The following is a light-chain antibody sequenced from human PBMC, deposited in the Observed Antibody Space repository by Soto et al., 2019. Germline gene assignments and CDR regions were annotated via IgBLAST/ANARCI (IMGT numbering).Light chain of an antibody. CDR2: DAS. CDR3: QQYESLPLT. V-gene: IGKV1-33*01. J-gene: IGKJ5*01. CDR1: RGISSW. Sequence: DIQITQSPSSVSASVGDRVTITCRASRGISSWLAWYQQKPGKAPKLLIYDASDLETGVPSRFSGSGSGTGFTFTISSLQPEDFATYYCQQYESLPLTFGQGTRLEIK.